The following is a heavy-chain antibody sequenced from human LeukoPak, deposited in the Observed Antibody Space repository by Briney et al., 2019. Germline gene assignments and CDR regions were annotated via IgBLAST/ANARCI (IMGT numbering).Heavy chain of an antibody. CDR3: ARGTIPRYYMDV. V-gene: IGHV1-69*13. Sequence: SVKVSCKASGYTFTSYAISWVRQAPGQGLEWMGGIIPIFGTANYAQKFQGRVTITADESTSTAYMELSSLRSEDTAVYYCARGTIPRYYMDVWGKGTTVTVSS. CDR1: GYTFTSYA. CDR2: IIPIFGTA. D-gene: IGHD3-3*01. J-gene: IGHJ6*03.